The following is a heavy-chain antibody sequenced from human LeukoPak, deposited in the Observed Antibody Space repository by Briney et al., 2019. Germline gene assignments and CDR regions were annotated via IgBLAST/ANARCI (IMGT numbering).Heavy chain of an antibody. V-gene: IGHV4-59*12. CDR3: TTGSVRNYDFWSGYYTRLDY. CDR1: GGSISTYY. CDR2: IYHSGST. J-gene: IGHJ4*02. D-gene: IGHD3-3*01. Sequence: SETLSLTCTVSGGSISTYYWNWIRQPPGKGLGWIGYIYHSGSTNYNPSLQSRVTISVDTSKNQFSLKLSSVTAADTAVYYCTTGSVRNYDFWSGYYTRLDYWGQGTLVTVSS.